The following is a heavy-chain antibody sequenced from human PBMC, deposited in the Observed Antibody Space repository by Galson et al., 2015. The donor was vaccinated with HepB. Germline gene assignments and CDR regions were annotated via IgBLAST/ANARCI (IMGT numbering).Heavy chain of an antibody. CDR2: IKQDGSEK. J-gene: IGHJ6*03. CDR1: GFTFSSYW. CDR3: ARARGYGDPEPDSLALYYYYYYMDV. D-gene: IGHD4-17*01. V-gene: IGHV3-7*01. Sequence: SLRLSCAASGFTFSSYWMSWVRQAPGKGLEWVANIKQDGSEKYYVDSVKGRFTISRDNAKNSLYLQMNSLRAEDTAVYYCARARGYGDPEPDSLALYYYYYYMDVWGKGTTVTVSS.